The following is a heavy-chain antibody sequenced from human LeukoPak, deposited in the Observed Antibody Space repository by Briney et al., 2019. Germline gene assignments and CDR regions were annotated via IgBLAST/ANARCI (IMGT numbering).Heavy chain of an antibody. CDR1: GFTLSDYY. CDR2: ISSSGSTI. CDR3: ARDQAQFGP. V-gene: IGHV3-11*01. Sequence: GGSLRLSCAASGFTLSDYYMSWIRQAPGRGLEWVSYISSSGSTIYYADSVKGRFTISRDSAKNSLYLQMNDLRAEDTAMYYCARDQAQFGPWGQGTLVTASS. J-gene: IGHJ5*02.